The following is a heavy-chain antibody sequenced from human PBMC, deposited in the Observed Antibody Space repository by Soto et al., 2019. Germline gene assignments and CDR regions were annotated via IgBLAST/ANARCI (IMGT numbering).Heavy chain of an antibody. V-gene: IGHV4-31*03. CDR2: IYHSGNT. J-gene: IGHJ4*02. CDR3: ATESGSTYGYFDY. CDR1: GGSITTGGSY. D-gene: IGHD4-17*01. Sequence: SETLSLTCTVSGGSITTGGSYWSWIRQHPGKGLEWIGNIYHSGNTYYNPSLKSRLTISVDTSKNHFSLMVDSVTAADTAVYFCATESGSTYGYFDYWGQGTQVTVSS.